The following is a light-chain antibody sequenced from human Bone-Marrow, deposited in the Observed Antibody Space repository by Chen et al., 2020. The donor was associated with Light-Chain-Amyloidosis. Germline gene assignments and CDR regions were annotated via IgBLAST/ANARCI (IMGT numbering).Light chain of an antibody. CDR3: SSYTITNTLV. V-gene: IGLV2-14*01. Sequence: QSALTQPASVSGSPGQSITISCTGTSSDVGGDNHVSWYHQHPDKAPKLMIYEVTIRPSWVPDRFSGSKSDNTAYLTISGLQTEDEADYFCSSYTITNTLVFGSGTRVTVL. CDR1: SSDVGGDNH. J-gene: IGLJ1*01. CDR2: EVT.